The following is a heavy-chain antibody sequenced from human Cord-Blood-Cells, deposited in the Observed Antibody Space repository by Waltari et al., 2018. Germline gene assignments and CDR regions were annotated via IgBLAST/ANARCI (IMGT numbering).Heavy chain of an antibody. CDR2: NSAYNGNK. CDR1: GFTFTTPV. J-gene: IGHJ6*02. CDR3: ARDLDCSSTSCYEDYYYGMDV. V-gene: IGHV1-18*01. D-gene: IGHD2-2*01. Sequence: VQLVQSGAEVKKPGAPVKVSCKASGFTFTTPVITWGLXAPGQGLEWMGWNSAYNGNKNYPQKLQGRVTMTKDTSTSTAYMELRSLRSDDTAVYYCARDLDCSSTSCYEDYYYGMDVWGQGTTVTVSS.